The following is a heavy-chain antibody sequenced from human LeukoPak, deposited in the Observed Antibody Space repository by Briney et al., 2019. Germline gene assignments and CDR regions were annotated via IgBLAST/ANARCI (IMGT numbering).Heavy chain of an antibody. CDR1: GFTFSNFG. CDR2: ISSSSSYI. D-gene: IGHD3-16*01. V-gene: IGHV3-21*01. Sequence: NPGGSLRLSCAASGFTFSNFGISWVRQAPGKGLEWVSSISSSSSYIYYADSVKGRFTISRDNAKNSLYLQMNSLRAEDTAVYCCARADRLGAALLASFDYWGQGTLVTVSS. CDR3: ARADRLGAALLASFDY. J-gene: IGHJ4*02.